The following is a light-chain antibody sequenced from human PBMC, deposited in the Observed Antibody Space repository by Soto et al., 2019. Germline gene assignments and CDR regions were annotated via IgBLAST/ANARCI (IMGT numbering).Light chain of an antibody. CDR1: QGISSY. Sequence: IRFRQPPSSLSASTEHSVTITCRPSQGISSYLAWYHQKPGKAPKLLIYAASTLQSGVPSRFSGSGSGTDFTLTISCLQSEDFATYYCQQYYSYPPTFGQGTKVDIK. CDR2: AAS. CDR3: QQYYSYPPT. V-gene: IGKV1-8*01. J-gene: IGKJ2*01.